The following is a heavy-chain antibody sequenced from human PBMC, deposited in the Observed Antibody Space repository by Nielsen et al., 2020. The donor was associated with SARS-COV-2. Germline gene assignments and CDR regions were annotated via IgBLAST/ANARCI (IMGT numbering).Heavy chain of an antibody. CDR3: ARETLDHTSSFVDH. CDR1: AFTFRNYG. D-gene: IGHD6-6*01. J-gene: IGHJ5*02. V-gene: IGHV3-30*03. Sequence: GESLKISCPASAFTFRNYGMHWVRQAPGKGLEWVTVISYDGSRKDYADSVKGRFTVSRDNSKDTLHLEMNSLNREDTAVYFCARETLDHTSSFVDHWGQGTLVTVSS. CDR2: ISYDGSRK.